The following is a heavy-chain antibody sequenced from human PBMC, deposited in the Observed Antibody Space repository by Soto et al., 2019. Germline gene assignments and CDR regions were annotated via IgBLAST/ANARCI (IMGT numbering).Heavy chain of an antibody. CDR3: ARHTSSGYYYPFDY. J-gene: IGHJ4*02. CDR2: IYYSGST. CDR1: GGSISSSSYY. Sequence: QLQLQESGPGLVKPSETLSLTCTVSGGSISSSSYYWGWIRQPPGKGLEWIGSIYYSGSTYYNPSLKSRVTIPVDTSKNQFSLKLSSVTAADTAVYYCARHTSSGYYYPFDYWGQGTLVTVSS. V-gene: IGHV4-39*01. D-gene: IGHD3-3*01.